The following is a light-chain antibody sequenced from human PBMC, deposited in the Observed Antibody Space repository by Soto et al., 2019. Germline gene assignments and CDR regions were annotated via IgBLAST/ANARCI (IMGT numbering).Light chain of an antibody. V-gene: IGKV3-11*01. CDR1: QSFNTY. CDR2: SFS. CDR3: HQRRGSPPVA. J-gene: IGKJ2*01. Sequence: EIVLKKSPATLSLSPGERATLSCRASQSFNTYIASYQQKPGQAPRLLIYSFSMRATGIPARFSGSGSGTDFSLTISSREPEDYAVYYCHQRRGSPPVAFGQGTKLEIK.